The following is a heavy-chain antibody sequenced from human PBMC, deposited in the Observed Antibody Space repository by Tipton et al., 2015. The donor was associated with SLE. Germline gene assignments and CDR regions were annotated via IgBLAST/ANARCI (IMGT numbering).Heavy chain of an antibody. CDR2: IYSSGRT. CDR3: ARTKSWDDDAFDI. CDR1: GGAISTFY. J-gene: IGHJ3*02. Sequence: TLSLTCTVSGGAISTFYWSWIRQSAGKGLEWIGRIYSSGRTTYNPPLKSRVTMSVDTSKDQFSLRLSSVTAADTAIYYCARTKSWDDDAFDIWGQGTMVTVSS. D-gene: IGHD1-26*01. V-gene: IGHV4-4*07.